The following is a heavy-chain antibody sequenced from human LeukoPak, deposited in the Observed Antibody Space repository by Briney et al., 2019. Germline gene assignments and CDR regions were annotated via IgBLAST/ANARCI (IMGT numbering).Heavy chain of an antibody. V-gene: IGHV5-51*01. J-gene: IGHJ4*02. D-gene: IGHD4-17*01. CDR2: IHPRDSET. CDR3: ARSYGDYSWGYFDY. CDR1: GYSFTSYW. Sequence: GESLKISCKGSGYSFTSYWIGWVRQMPGKGLEWMGIIHPRDSETRYSPSFQGQVTMSADKSITTAYLQWTSLKASDTAMYYCARSYGDYSWGYFDYWGQGTLVTVSS.